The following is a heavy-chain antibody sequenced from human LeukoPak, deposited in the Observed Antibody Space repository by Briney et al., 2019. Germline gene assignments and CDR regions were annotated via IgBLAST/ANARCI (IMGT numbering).Heavy chain of an antibody. CDR3: ARVGTGTSGYFDY. V-gene: IGHV3-53*01. CDR2: IYSGGST. Sequence: GGSLRLSCAASGFIVSSNYMSWVRQAPGKGLEWASIIYSGGSTYYADSVKGRFTISRENSKNTVYLQMNSLRGEDTAMYYCARVGTGTSGYFDYWGQGALVTVSS. D-gene: IGHD2-8*01. J-gene: IGHJ4*02. CDR1: GFIVSSNY.